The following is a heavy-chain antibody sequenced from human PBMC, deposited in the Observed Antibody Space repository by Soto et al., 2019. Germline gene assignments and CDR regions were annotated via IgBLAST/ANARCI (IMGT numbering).Heavy chain of an antibody. Sequence: EVQLLESGGGLVQPGGSLRLSCAASGFTFTSYAMSWVRQAPGKGLEWVSTISNSGGRTYYADSVKGRFTISRDNSRNTVYLQLNSLRAEDTAVYYCAKDPYYYGSGTYTTASDYWGQGALVTVSS. CDR1: GFTFTSYA. V-gene: IGHV3-23*01. D-gene: IGHD3-10*01. CDR2: ISNSGGRT. J-gene: IGHJ4*02. CDR3: AKDPYYYGSGTYTTASDY.